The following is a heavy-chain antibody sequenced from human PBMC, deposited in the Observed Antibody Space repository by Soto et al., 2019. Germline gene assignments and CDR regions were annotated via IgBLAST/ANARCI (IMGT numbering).Heavy chain of an antibody. CDR1: GYTFIYFW. CDR3: ARQGTSRGSDYAAFDF. V-gene: IGHV5-51*01. CDR2: IYPGASDI. D-gene: IGHD3-10*01. J-gene: IGHJ4*02. Sequence: GESLKISCHASGYTFIYFWAAWVRQVPGKGLEWMGVIYPGASDIRYSPSFEGHVTISADKSTNTAYLQWSSLEAADTAIYYCARQGTSRGSDYAAFDFWGPGTLVTVSS.